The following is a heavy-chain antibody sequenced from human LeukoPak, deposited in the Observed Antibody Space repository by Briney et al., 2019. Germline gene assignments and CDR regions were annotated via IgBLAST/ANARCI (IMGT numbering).Heavy chain of an antibody. CDR1: GFTFSNYA. CDR3: GSRYCGGGSCYNRDYFDY. Sequence: PGGSLRLSCAASGFTFSNYAMSWVRQTPGKGLEWVSAITGSGGSTYYADSVKGRFTISRDNSKNTLYLQMNRRRAEDTAIYYCGSRYCGGGSCYNRDYFDYWGQGTLVTVSS. J-gene: IGHJ4*02. CDR2: ITGSGGST. D-gene: IGHD2-15*01. V-gene: IGHV3-23*01.